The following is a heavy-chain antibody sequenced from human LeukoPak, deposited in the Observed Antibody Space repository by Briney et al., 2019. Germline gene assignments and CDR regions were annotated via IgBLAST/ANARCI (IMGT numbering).Heavy chain of an antibody. D-gene: IGHD3-9*01. V-gene: IGHV3-15*01. J-gene: IGHJ3*02. CDR2: IKSKTDGGTT. CDR1: GFTFSNAW. Sequence: GGSLRLSCAASGFTFSNAWMSWVRQAPGKGLEWVGRIKSKTDGGTTDYAAPVKGRFTISRDDSKNTLYLQMNSLKTEDTAVYYCTLCYDILTGYSTDAFDIWGQGTMVTVSS. CDR3: TLCYDILTGYSTDAFDI.